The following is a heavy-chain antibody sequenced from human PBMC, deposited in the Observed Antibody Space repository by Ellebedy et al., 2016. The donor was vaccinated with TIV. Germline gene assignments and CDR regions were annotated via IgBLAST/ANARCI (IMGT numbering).Heavy chain of an antibody. CDR3: ARDGAYGDYSPGYYGMDV. CDR2: IYVDGSKK. V-gene: IGHV3-7*03. CDR1: GFTFSRYW. D-gene: IGHD4-17*01. J-gene: IGHJ6*02. Sequence: GESLKISCAASGFTFSRYWMSWVRQAPGKGLEWVANIYVDGSKKNYVESVKGRFTISRDNAKNSLYLQMNSLRVDDTAVYYCARDGAYGDYSPGYYGMDVWGQGTTVIVSS.